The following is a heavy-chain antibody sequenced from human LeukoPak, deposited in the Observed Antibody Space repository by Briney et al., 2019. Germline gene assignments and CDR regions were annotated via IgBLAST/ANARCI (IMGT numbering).Heavy chain of an antibody. CDR2: ISSTGST. D-gene: IGHD1-26*01. CDR3: ARLGLTQDAFDI. J-gene: IGHJ3*02. Sequence: SETLSLTCAVSGGSINSGGYSWSWIRQPPGKGLEWIGYISSTGSTYYNLSLKSRLSISSDTSKNQFSLNLSSVTTADTAVFYCARLGLTQDAFDIWGQGTVVTVSS. V-gene: IGHV4-30-4*07. CDR1: GGSINSGGYS.